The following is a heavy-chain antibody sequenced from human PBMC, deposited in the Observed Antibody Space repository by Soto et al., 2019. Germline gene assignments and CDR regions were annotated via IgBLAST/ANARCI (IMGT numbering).Heavy chain of an antibody. V-gene: IGHV3-23*01. CDR2: ISGSGGSP. D-gene: IGHD6-19*01. CDR3: AKEGTSGLYYFDY. Sequence: GGSLRLSCAASGFTFSNYAMNWVRQAPGKGLEWVSTISGSGGSPYYADSVKGRFTISRDNSKNTLYLQMNSLRAVYSAIYYCAKEGTSGLYYFDYWGQGTLVTVSS. J-gene: IGHJ4*02. CDR1: GFTFSNYA.